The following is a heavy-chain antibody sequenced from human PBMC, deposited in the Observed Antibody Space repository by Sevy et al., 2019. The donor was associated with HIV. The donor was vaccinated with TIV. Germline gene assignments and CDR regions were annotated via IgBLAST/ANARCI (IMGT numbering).Heavy chain of an antibody. CDR3: ARGHDFWRGRYPPNWLDP. V-gene: IGHV4-34*01. CDR2: INHSGSA. J-gene: IGHJ5*02. D-gene: IGHD3-3*01. CDR1: GGSFSGYC. Sequence: SETLSLTCAVYGGSFSGYCWTWIRQSPGKGLEWIGEINHSGSAKYNPSLKSRVTISVATSKNQFSLKLTSVTAADTAVYYCARGHDFWRGRYPPNWLDPWGQGTLVTVSS.